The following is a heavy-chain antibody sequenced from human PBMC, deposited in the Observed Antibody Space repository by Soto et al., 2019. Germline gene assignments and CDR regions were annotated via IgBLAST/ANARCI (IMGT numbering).Heavy chain of an antibody. CDR2: INPNSGGT. CDR3: ARGQVSGSAFWYYYYCMDV. Sequence: ASVKVSCKASGYTFTGYYMHWVRQAPGQGLEWMGWINPNSGGTNYAQKFQGWVTMTRDTSISTAYMELSRLRSDDTAVYYCARGQVSGSAFWYYYYCMDVWGQGTTVTVSS. D-gene: IGHD3-10*01. CDR1: GYTFTGYY. J-gene: IGHJ6*02. V-gene: IGHV1-2*04.